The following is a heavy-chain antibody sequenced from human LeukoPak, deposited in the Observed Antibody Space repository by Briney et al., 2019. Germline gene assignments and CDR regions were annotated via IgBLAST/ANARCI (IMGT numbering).Heavy chain of an antibody. CDR1: GYTFTSYG. CDR3: ARGDGYCSGGSCDFYFDY. D-gene: IGHD2-15*01. CDR2: ISAYNGNT. J-gene: IGHJ4*02. Sequence: GASVKVSCKASGYTFTSYGISWVRQAPGQGLEWMGWISAYNGNTNYAQKLQGRVTMTTDTSTSTAYMELRSLRSDDTAVYYCARGDGYCSGGSCDFYFDYWGQGTLVTVSS. V-gene: IGHV1-18*01.